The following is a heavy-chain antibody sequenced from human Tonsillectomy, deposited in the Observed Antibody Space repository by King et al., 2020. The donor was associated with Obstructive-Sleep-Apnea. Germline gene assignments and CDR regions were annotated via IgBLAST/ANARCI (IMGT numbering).Heavy chain of an antibody. Sequence: QLVQSGAEVKKPGASVKVSCKVSGHTLTELSMHWVRQAPGKGLEWMGGFDAEDGKTIYAQNFQGRVTMTEDTSTDTAYMDLSSLRSEDTAVYYCAREVVERNDYYFDYWGQGTLVTVSS. V-gene: IGHV1-24*01. D-gene: IGHD1-1*01. CDR3: AREVVERNDYYFDY. CDR1: GHTLTELS. J-gene: IGHJ4*02. CDR2: FDAEDGKT.